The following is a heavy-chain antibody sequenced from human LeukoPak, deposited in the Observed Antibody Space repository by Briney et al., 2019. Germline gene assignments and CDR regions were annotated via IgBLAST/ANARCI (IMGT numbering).Heavy chain of an antibody. Sequence: SETLSLTCSVSGVSISTYYWIWIRQPPAKGLEWMGFFSYSGSTKYNPALKSRVTMSVDTSKNQFSLKLSSVTAADTAVYYCARMYSGTSYYFDYWGQGTLVTVSS. D-gene: IGHD1-26*01. CDR1: GVSISTYY. CDR3: ARMYSGTSYYFDY. J-gene: IGHJ4*02. CDR2: FSYSGST. V-gene: IGHV4-59*01.